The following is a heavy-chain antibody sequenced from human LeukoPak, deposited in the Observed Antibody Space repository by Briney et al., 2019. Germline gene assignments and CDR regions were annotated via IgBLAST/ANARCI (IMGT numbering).Heavy chain of an antibody. D-gene: IGHD3-10*01. Sequence: KTSETLSLTCAVYGGSFSGYYWGWIRQPPGKGLEWIGSIYHSGSTYYNPSLKSRVTISVDTSKNQFSLKLSSVTAADTAVYYCARVEEGYGSGRRENYYYYYMDVWGKGTTVTISS. V-gene: IGHV4-38-2*01. J-gene: IGHJ6*03. CDR1: GGSFSGYY. CDR3: ARVEEGYGSGRRENYYYYYMDV. CDR2: IYHSGST.